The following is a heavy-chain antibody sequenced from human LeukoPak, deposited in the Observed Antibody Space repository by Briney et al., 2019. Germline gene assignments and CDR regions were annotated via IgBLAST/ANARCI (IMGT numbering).Heavy chain of an antibody. V-gene: IGHV3-30*18. CDR3: AKDAREYLGPYYYGMDV. CDR1: GFTFNNYG. CDR2: ISYDGSNK. J-gene: IGHJ6*02. D-gene: IGHD2/OR15-2a*01. Sequence: GWSLRLSCAASGFTFNNYGVHWVRQAPGKGLEWVAVISYDGSNKYYADSVKGRFTISRDNSKNTLYLQMNSLRAEDTAVYYCAKDAREYLGPYYYGMDVWGQGTTVTVSS.